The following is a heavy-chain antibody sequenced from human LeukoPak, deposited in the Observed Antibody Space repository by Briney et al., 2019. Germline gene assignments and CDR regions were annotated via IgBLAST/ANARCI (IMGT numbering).Heavy chain of an antibody. CDR2: ISYDGSNK. D-gene: IGHD5-18*01. CDR3: AKDGRIQLWLGLRFSDAFDI. CDR1: GFTFSSYA. J-gene: IGHJ3*02. V-gene: IGHV3-30-3*01. Sequence: HPGGSLRLSCAASGFTFSSYAMHWVRQAPGKGLVWVAIISYDGSNKYYADSVKGRFTISRDNSKNTLYLQMNSLRAEDTAVYYCAKDGRIQLWLGLRFSDAFDIWGQGTMVTVSS.